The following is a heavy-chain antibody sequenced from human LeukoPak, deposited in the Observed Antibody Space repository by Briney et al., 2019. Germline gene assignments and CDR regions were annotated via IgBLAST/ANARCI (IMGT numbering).Heavy chain of an antibody. CDR3: AKGVAAAGIFDY. CDR1: GFTFSSYA. D-gene: IGHD6-13*01. J-gene: IGHJ4*02. Sequence: GGSLRLSCAAPGFTFSSYAMSWVRQAPGKGLEWVSAISGSGGSTYYADSVKGRFTISRDNSKNTLYLQMNSLRAEDTAVYYCAKGVAAAGIFDYWGQGTLVTVSS. V-gene: IGHV3-23*01. CDR2: ISGSGGST.